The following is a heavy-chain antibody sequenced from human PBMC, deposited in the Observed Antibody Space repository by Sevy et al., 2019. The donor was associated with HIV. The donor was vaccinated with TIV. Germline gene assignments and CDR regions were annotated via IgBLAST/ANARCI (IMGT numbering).Heavy chain of an antibody. J-gene: IGHJ6*02. CDR3: ARLEPRGNHFYGMDV. Sequence: GESLKISCKGSGYSFTNYWIGWVRQMPGKGLEWMGIIYPGDSDTRYSPSLQGQVTISADRSISTAYLQLSSLKASDTAMYYCARLEPRGNHFYGMDVWGQGTTVTVSS. CDR1: GYSFTNYW. D-gene: IGHD1-1*01. CDR2: IYPGDSDT. V-gene: IGHV5-51*01.